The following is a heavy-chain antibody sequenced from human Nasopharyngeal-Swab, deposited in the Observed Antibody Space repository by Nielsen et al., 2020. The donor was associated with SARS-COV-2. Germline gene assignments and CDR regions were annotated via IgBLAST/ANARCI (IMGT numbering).Heavy chain of an antibody. J-gene: IGHJ4*02. CDR3: TREPDIVVVPAAISFDY. D-gene: IGHD2-2*01. V-gene: IGHV3-49*03. CDR1: GFTFGDYA. CDR2: IRSKAYGGTT. Sequence: GGSLRLSCTASGFTFGDYAMSWFRQAPGKGLEWVGFIRSKAYGGTTEYAASVKGRFTISRDDSKSIAYLQMNSLKTEDTAVYYCTREPDIVVVPAAISFDYWGQGTLGTVSS.